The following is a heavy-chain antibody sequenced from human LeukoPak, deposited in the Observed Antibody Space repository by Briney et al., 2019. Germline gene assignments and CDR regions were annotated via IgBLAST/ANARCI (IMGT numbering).Heavy chain of an antibody. CDR1: GYTFTGYY. V-gene: IGHV1-2*02. CDR3: ARAFSYYDSSGYYYSESFDY. D-gene: IGHD3-22*01. J-gene: IGHJ4*02. Sequence: ASVKVSCKASGYTFTGYYMHWVRQAPGQGLEWMGWINPNSGGTNYAQKFQGRVTMTRDTSISTAYMELSRLRSDDTAVYYCARAFSYYDSSGYYYSESFDYWGQGTLVTVSS. CDR2: INPNSGGT.